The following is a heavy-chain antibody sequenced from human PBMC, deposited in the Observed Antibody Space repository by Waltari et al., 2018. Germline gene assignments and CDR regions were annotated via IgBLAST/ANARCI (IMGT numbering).Heavy chain of an antibody. J-gene: IGHJ4*02. CDR1: GFTLSGPP. D-gene: IGHD4-4*01. V-gene: IGHV3-73*02. Sequence: EVQLVESGGGLVQPGGYLRLSCAASGFTLSGPPMHWVRQASGKGLEWVGHIRLKSNNYATTYSASVEGRFTISRDDSKNTAYLQMNSLKTDDTAIYYCTIQTNSIHDYWGQGTLVTVSS. CDR2: IRLKSNNYAT. CDR3: TIQTNSIHDY.